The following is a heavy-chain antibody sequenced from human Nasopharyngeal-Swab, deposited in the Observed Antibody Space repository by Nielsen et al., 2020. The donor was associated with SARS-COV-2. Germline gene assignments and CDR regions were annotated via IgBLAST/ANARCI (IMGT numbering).Heavy chain of an antibody. J-gene: IGHJ6*02. CDR1: GGSFSGYY. Sequence: SETLSLTCAVYGGSFSGYYWSWIRQPPGKGLEWIGEINHSGSTNYNPSLKSRVTISVDTSKNQFSLKLSSVTAADTAAYYCARTYGSGSYSYYYGMDVWGQGTTVTVSS. D-gene: IGHD3-10*01. V-gene: IGHV4-34*01. CDR3: ARTYGSGSYSYYYGMDV. CDR2: INHSGST.